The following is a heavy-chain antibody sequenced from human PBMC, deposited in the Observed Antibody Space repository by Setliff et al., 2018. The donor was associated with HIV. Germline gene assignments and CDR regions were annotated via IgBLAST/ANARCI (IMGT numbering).Heavy chain of an antibody. CDR2: ISIGSGGAI. V-gene: IGHV3-21*01. CDR3: ARDNLYYNLYDGSPVYGMDV. CDR1: GFSINNYD. J-gene: IGHJ6*02. D-gene: IGHD3-3*01. Sequence: GGSLRLSCVASGFSINNYDMNWVRQAPGRGLEWVSSISIGSGGAIDYADSVQGRFTISRDNSKNSLYLQMNGLRVEDTGVYYCARDNLYYNLYDGSPVYGMDVWGQGTTVTVSS.